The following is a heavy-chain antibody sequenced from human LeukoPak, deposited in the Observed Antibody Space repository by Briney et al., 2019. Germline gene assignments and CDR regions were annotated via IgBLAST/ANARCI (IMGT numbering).Heavy chain of an antibody. V-gene: IGHV4-61*03. CDR1: GGSISSGGYY. CDR2: IYYSGST. Sequence: SETLSLTCTVSGGSISSGGYYWSWIRQHPGKGLEWIGYIYYSGSTKYNPSLKSRVTISVDTSNNHFSLMLSSVSAADSAVYYCARSPYYYYGMDVWGQGTTVTVSS. J-gene: IGHJ6*02. CDR3: ARSPYYYYGMDV.